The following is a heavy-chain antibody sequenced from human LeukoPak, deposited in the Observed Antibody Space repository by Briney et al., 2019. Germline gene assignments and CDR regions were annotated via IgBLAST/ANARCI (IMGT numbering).Heavy chain of an antibody. CDR2: IYSGDST. Sequence: GGSLRLSCAASGFTVSSNYMSWVRLAPGKGLEWVSVIYSGDSTYYADSVRGRFTISRDNSKNTLYLQMNSLRVEDAAVYYCARAPVTSCRGAYCYPFDYWGQGTLVTVSS. D-gene: IGHD2-21*01. V-gene: IGHV3-53*01. CDR3: ARAPVTSCRGAYCYPFDY. J-gene: IGHJ4*02. CDR1: GFTVSSNY.